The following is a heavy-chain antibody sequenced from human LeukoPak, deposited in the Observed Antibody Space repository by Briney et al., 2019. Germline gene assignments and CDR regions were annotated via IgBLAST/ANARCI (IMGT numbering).Heavy chain of an antibody. D-gene: IGHD3-22*01. CDR2: IYTSGST. CDR1: GGSISSGSYY. J-gene: IGHJ6*02. V-gene: IGHV4-61*02. CDR3: ARGRLRRYYDSSGHTITGYYYYGMDV. Sequence: SETLSLTCTVSGGSISSGSYYWSWIRQPAGKGLEWIGRIYTSGSTNYNPSLKSRVTISVDTSKNQFSLKLSSVTAADTAVYYCARGRLRRYYDSSGHTITGYYYYGMDVWGQGTTVTVSS.